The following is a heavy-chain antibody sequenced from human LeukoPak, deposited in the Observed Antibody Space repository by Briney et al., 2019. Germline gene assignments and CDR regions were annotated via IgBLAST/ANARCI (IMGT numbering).Heavy chain of an antibody. V-gene: IGHV3-23*01. J-gene: IGHJ4*02. CDR3: AKTIRSSLLLWFGLDY. Sequence: PGGSLRLSCAASGFTFSSYAMSWVRQAPGKGLEWVSAISGSGGSTYYADSVKGRFTISRDNSKNTLYLQMNSLRAEDTAVYYRAKTIRSSLLLWFGLDYWGQGTLVTVSS. D-gene: IGHD3-10*01. CDR1: GFTFSSYA. CDR2: ISGSGGST.